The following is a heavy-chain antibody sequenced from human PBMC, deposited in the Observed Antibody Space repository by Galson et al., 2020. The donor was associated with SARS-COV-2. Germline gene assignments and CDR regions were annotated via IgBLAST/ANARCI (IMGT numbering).Heavy chain of an antibody. CDR2: ISSKANGGTT. CDR3: TRDDFWSGYYPY. CDR1: GFNFGDNA. D-gene: IGHD3-3*01. V-gene: IGHV3-49*03. Sequence: GESLKISCTASGFNFGDNAMSWFRQPPGKGLEWVGFISSKANGGTTDYPASVKGRFTISRDDSTSIAYLQMNSLKTEDTAVYYCTRDDFWSGYYPYWGQGTLVTVSS. J-gene: IGHJ4*02.